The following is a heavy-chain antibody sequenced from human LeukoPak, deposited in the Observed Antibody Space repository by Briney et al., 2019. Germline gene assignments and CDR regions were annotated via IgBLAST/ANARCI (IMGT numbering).Heavy chain of an antibody. CDR3: AREEIIVGPTPLDY. V-gene: IGHV1-69*04. Sequence: SVKVSCKASGGTFSSYAISWVRQAPGQGLEWMGRIIPILGIANYAQKFQGRVTITADKSTSTAYMELSSLRSEDTAVYYCAREEIIVGPTPLDYWGQGTLVTVSS. CDR1: GGTFSSYA. CDR2: IIPILGIA. D-gene: IGHD1-26*01. J-gene: IGHJ4*02.